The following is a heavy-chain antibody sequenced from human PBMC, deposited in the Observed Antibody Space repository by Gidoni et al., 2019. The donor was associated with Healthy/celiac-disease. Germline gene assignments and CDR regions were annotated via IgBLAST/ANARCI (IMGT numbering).Heavy chain of an antibody. CDR2: IYTSGST. Sequence: QVQLQESGPGLVKPSATLSLTCTGPGGSISSYYWSWIRQPAGKGLEWIGRIYTSGSTNYNPSLKSRVTMSVDTSKNQFSLKLSSVTAADTAVYYCARDSSVAGYSRFDPWGQGTLVTVSS. J-gene: IGHJ5*02. CDR3: ARDSSVAGYSRFDP. V-gene: IGHV4-4*07. CDR1: GGSISSYY. D-gene: IGHD3-9*01.